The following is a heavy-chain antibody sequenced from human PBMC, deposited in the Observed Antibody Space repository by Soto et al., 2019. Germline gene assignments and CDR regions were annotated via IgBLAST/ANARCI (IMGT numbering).Heavy chain of an antibody. J-gene: IGHJ5*02. CDR2: IWYDGSNQ. V-gene: IGHV3-33*01. CDR3: ARDRGGLRTLVTSSWLGP. CDR1: GFNFISYG. Sequence: GGSLRLSCAASGFNFISYGMQWVRQAPGKGLEWVAVIWYDGSNQYYADSVKGRFTISRDNSKNTLYLQMNSLRAEDTAMYYCARDRGGLRTLVTSSWLGPWGQGTLVTVSS. D-gene: IGHD4-17*01.